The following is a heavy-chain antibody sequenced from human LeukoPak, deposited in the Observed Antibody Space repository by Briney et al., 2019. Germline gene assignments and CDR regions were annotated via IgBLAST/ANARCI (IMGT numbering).Heavy chain of an antibody. V-gene: IGHV4-39*01. CDR3: ARLGADYYDILTGYYEYYFDY. J-gene: IGHJ4*02. Sequence: SETLSLTCTVSGGSISSSRYYWGWIRQPPGKGLEWIGSIYYSGITYYNPSLKSRVTISVDTSKNQFSLKLSSVTAADAAVYYCARLGADYYDILTGYYEYYFDYWGQGTLVTVSS. D-gene: IGHD3-9*01. CDR2: IYYSGIT. CDR1: GGSISSSRYY.